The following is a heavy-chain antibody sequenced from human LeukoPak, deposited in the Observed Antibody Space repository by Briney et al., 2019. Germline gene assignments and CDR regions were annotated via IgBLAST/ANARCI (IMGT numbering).Heavy chain of an antibody. J-gene: IGHJ4*02. V-gene: IGHV3-23*01. D-gene: IGHD2-15*01. CDR2: ISNNGGYT. Sequence: GGSLRLSCAASRFTFSYYAMSWVRQAPGKGLEWVSAISNNGGYTYYADSVQGRFTISRDNSKSTLCLQMNSLRAEDTAVYYCAKQLGYCSDGSCYFPYWGQGTLVTVSS. CDR3: AKQLGYCSDGSCYFPY. CDR1: RFTFSYYA.